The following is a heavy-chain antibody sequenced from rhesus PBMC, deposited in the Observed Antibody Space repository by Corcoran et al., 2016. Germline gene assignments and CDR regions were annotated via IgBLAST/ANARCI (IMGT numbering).Heavy chain of an antibody. CDR3: ARGDYSNYFDY. CDR1: GFSFSDYY. CDR2: ISYTGGST. V-gene: IGHV3S18*01. Sequence: EVQLVESGGGLAKPGGSLRLSCAASGFSFSDYYMYWVRQAPGKGLVWVSVISYTGGSTYYAESVKGRFTISRENAKNTLYLQMDSLRAEDTAVYYCARGDYSNYFDYWGQGVLVTVSS. J-gene: IGHJ4*01. D-gene: IGHD4-29*01.